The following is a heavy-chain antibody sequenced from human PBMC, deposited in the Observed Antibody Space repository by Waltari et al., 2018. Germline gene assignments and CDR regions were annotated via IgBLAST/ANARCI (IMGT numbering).Heavy chain of an antibody. CDR1: GYTLTELS. J-gene: IGHJ4*02. CDR3: ATDPSFTRVRGAPGY. CDR2: LDPEDGET. D-gene: IGHD3-10*01. V-gene: IGHV1-24*01. Sequence: QVQLVQSGAEVKKPGASVKVSCKVSGYTLTELSMHWVRQAPGKGLAWMGGLDPEDGETSDAQKFQGRVTMTEDTSTDTAYMELSSLRSEDTAVYYCATDPSFTRVRGAPGYWGQGTLVTVSS.